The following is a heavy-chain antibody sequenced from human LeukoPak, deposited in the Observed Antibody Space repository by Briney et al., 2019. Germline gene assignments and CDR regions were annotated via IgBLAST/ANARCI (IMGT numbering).Heavy chain of an antibody. Sequence: GASVKVSCKASGYTFTGYYMHWVRQAPGQGLEWMGWINPNSGGTNYAQKFQGWVTMTRDTSISTAYMELSRLRSDDTAVYYCARDSGLAYGDYAHYYYGMDVWGQGTTVTVSS. D-gene: IGHD4-17*01. V-gene: IGHV1-2*04. CDR3: ARDSGLAYGDYAHYYYGMDV. CDR2: INPNSGGT. CDR1: GYTFTGYY. J-gene: IGHJ6*02.